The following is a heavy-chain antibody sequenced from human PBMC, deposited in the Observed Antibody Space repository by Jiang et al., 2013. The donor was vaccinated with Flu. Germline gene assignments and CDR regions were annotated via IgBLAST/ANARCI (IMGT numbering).Heavy chain of an antibody. CDR3: ATPDYYDSSGYYRRWDY. D-gene: IGHD3-22*01. CDR2: ILGIA. V-gene: IGHV1-69*02. Sequence: ILGIANYAQKSQGRVTITADKSTSTAYMELSSLRSEDTAVYYCATPDYYDSSGYYRRWDYWGQGTLVTVSS. J-gene: IGHJ4*02.